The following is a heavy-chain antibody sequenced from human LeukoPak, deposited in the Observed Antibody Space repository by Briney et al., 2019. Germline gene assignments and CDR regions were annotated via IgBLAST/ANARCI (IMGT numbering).Heavy chain of an antibody. J-gene: IGHJ3*02. CDR2: LSDSGGST. CDR3: AKRLYYGSGPLDI. CDR1: GFSFSNYD. D-gene: IGHD3-10*01. Sequence: PGGSLRLSCAASGFSFSNYDMTWVRQAPGKGLDWVSTLSDSGGSTYYADSVKGRFTISRDNPKNTLYLQMSSLRAEDTAIYFCAKRLYYGSGPLDIWGQGTMVTVSS. V-gene: IGHV3-23*01.